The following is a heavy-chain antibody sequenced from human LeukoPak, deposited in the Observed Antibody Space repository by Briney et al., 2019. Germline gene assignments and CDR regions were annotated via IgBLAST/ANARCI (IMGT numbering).Heavy chain of an antibody. J-gene: IGHJ4*02. D-gene: IGHD3-22*01. CDR1: GSRFTNHW. CDR2: IYPGDSDT. Sequence: GESLKISCKGSGSRFTNHWIGWVRQMPGKGLEWMGIIYPGDSDTRYSPSFQGQVTISADKSISTAYLQWSSLKASDTAMYYCARCDYYDSSAYYFWGQGTLVTVSS. CDR3: ARCDYYDSSAYYF. V-gene: IGHV5-51*01.